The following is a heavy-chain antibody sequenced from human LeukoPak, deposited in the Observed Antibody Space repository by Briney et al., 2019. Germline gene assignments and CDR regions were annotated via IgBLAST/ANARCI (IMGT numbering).Heavy chain of an antibody. CDR3: ARVDEGGYYYYGMDV. J-gene: IGHJ6*02. D-gene: IGHD3-16*01. CDR1: AGSISSYY. CDR2: IYSSGST. V-gene: IGHV4-59*01. Sequence: PSETLYLTRTVSAGSISSYYWSWIRQPPGKGLEWIGYIYSSGSTNYNPSPKSRVTISVDTSKNQFSLKLSSVTAADTAVYYCARVDEGGYYYYGMDVWGQGTTVTVSS.